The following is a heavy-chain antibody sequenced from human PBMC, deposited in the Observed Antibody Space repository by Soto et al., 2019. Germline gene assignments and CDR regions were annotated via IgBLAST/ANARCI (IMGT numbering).Heavy chain of an antibody. V-gene: IGHV5-51*01. CDR3: ARLSYVYGDYVGAFDI. CDR1: GYTFTPFW. CDR2: IYPGDSDT. J-gene: IGHJ3*02. Sequence: GESLKISCKGSGYTFTPFWIGWVRQLPGKGLEWMGIIYPGDSDTRYSPSFRGQVTISADKSITTVSLQWSSVKASDTAMYYCARLSYVYGDYVGAFDIWGQGTMVTVSS. D-gene: IGHD4-17*01.